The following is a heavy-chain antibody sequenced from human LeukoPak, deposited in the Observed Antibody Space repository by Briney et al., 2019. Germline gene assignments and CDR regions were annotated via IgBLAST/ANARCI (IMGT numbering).Heavy chain of an antibody. CDR3: ARTSTTYYDFWSGYPQRYYYYYMDV. D-gene: IGHD3-3*01. J-gene: IGHJ6*03. Sequence: SETLSLTCTVYGGSISSYYWSWIRQPPGKGLEWIGYIYYSGSTNYNPSLKSRVTISVDTSKNQFSLKLSSVTAADTAVYYCARTSTTYYDFWSGYPQRYYYYYMDVWGKGTTVTVSS. CDR1: GGSISSYY. CDR2: IYYSGST. V-gene: IGHV4-59*01.